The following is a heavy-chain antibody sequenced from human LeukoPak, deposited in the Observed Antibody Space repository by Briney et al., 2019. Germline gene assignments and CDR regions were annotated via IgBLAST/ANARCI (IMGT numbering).Heavy chain of an antibody. D-gene: IGHD6-13*01. V-gene: IGHV3-7*03. CDR3: ARVSEVAAAGTGFGDWFDP. CDR2: IKQDGSEK. CDR1: RFTFSSYN. J-gene: IGHJ5*02. Sequence: GGSLRLSCAASRFTFSSYNMNWVRQAPGKGLEWVANIKQDGSEKYYVDSVKGRFTISRDNAKNSLYLQMNSLRAEDTAVYYCARVSEVAAAGTGFGDWFDPWGQGTLVTVSS.